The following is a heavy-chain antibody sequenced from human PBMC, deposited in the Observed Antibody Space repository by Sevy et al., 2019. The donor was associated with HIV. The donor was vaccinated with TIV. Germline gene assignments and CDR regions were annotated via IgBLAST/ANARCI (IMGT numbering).Heavy chain of an antibody. Sequence: GGSLRLSCVASGFSFISYGMSWVRQTPGKGLEWVSAISGNGGSSTYYADSVKGRFTISRDNSKNTLYLQMNSLRDEDTAVYYCAKGGFTMVRGVFDYWGQGTLVTVSS. CDR1: GFSFISYG. CDR2: ISGNGGSST. D-gene: IGHD3-10*01. J-gene: IGHJ4*02. CDR3: AKGGFTMVRGVFDY. V-gene: IGHV3-23*01.